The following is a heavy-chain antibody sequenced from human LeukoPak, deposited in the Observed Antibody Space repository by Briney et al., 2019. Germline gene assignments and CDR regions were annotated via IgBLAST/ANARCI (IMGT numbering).Heavy chain of an antibody. CDR2: ISYDGSNK. J-gene: IGHJ4*02. CDR3: STDLDY. V-gene: IGHV3-30*03. CDR1: GFTFSSYG. D-gene: IGHD3-3*01. Sequence: GGSLRLSCAASGFTFSSYGMHWVRQAPGKGLEWVAVISYDGSNKYYADSVKGRFTISRDNSKNTLYLQMNSLRTEDTAVYYCSTDLDYWGQGTLVTVSS.